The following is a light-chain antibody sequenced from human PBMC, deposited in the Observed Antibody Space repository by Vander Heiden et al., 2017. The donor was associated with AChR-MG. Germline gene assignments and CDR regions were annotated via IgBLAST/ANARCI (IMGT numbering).Light chain of an antibody. CDR3: QQSYGTTPT. J-gene: IGKJ2*01. CDR2: AAS. V-gene: IGKV1-39*01. Sequence: DIQMTQSPSSLSASVGDRVSITCRASQSISTYLNWYQQKPGKAPNLLIYAASSLQSGVPSRFSGSGSGTDFTLIISSLQPDDSATYYCQQSYGTTPTFGQGTKLEIK. CDR1: QSISTY.